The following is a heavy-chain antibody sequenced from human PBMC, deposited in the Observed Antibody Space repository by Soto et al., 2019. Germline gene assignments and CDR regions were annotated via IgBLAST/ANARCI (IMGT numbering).Heavy chain of an antibody. CDR1: GFSLRNSGVG. Sequence: QITLKESAPTLVKPKQTLTLTCTFSGFSLRNSGVGVGWIRQTPGKALEWLALIYWDDEKRYSPSLRSRLTIXKXXSKNQVVLTMTNMDPVDTATYFCAHRSSSWYTYDFWGQGTLVTVSS. J-gene: IGHJ4*02. V-gene: IGHV2-5*02. CDR2: IYWDDEK. D-gene: IGHD6-13*01. CDR3: AHRSSSWYTYDF.